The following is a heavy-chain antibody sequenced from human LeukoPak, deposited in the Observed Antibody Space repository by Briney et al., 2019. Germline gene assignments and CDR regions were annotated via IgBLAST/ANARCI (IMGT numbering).Heavy chain of an antibody. CDR2: IYPDDSNT. V-gene: IGHV5-51*01. CDR1: GYNFPIYW. J-gene: IGHJ3*02. D-gene: IGHD1-26*01. CDR3: ARDLGGYGGSYYGALDI. Sequence: GESLKISCQGSGYNFPIYWIGWVRQMPGQGLEWMGIIYPDDSNTIYGPSFQGQVTISADKSINTAYLEWSSLKASDTATYYCARDLGGYGGSYYGALDIWGQGTMVTVSS.